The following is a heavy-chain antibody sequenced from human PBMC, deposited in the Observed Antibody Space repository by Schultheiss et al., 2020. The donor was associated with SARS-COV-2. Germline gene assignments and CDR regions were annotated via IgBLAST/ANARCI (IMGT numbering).Heavy chain of an antibody. V-gene: IGHV4-34*01. CDR1: GGSFSGYY. Sequence: SETLSLTCAVYGGSFSGYYWSWIRQPPGKGLEWIGRIYTSGSTNYNPSLKSRVTISVDRSKNQFSLKLSSVTAADTAVYYCAKGVLFYYYYGMDVWGQGTTVTVSS. CDR2: IYTSGST. J-gene: IGHJ6*02. CDR3: AKGVLFYYYYGMDV.